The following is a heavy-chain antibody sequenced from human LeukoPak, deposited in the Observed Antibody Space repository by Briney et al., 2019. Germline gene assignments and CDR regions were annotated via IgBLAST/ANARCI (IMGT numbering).Heavy chain of an antibody. V-gene: IGHV3-30*02. CDR2: IRYDGSNK. J-gene: IGHJ3*02. CDR1: AFTFSSYG. CDR3: AKDKGDAFDI. Sequence: PGGSLRLSCAASAFTFSSYGMHWVRQAPGKGLEWVAFIRYDGSNKYYADSVKGRFTISRDNSKNTLYLQMNSLRAEDTAVYYCAKDKGDAFDIWGQGTMVTVSS.